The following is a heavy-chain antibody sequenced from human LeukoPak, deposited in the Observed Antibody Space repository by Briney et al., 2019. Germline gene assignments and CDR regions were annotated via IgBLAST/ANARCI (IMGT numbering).Heavy chain of an antibody. CDR1: GFTFSSYA. Sequence: PGRSLRLSCAASGFTFSSYAMHWVRQAPGKGLEWVAVISYDGSNKYYADSVKGRFTISRDNSKNTLYLQMNSPRAEDTAVYYCARHSFPIVVVTAELDPWGQGTLVTVSS. V-gene: IGHV3-30-3*01. J-gene: IGHJ5*02. D-gene: IGHD2-21*02. CDR2: ISYDGSNK. CDR3: ARHSFPIVVVTAELDP.